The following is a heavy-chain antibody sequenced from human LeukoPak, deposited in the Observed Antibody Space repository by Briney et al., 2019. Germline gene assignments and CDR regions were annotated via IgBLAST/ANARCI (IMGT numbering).Heavy chain of an antibody. V-gene: IGHV3-30*02. CDR2: IQYDGSEK. CDR3: AREGGTIEIGEFDY. Sequence: GGSLRLSCAASGLTFTISTSGIHWDRQAPGKGLEWVAFIQYDGSEKYYADSVKGRCTTSRDNSKNTVYLQMDSLTGEDTAIYYCAREGGTIEIGEFDYWGQGTLVTVSS. J-gene: IGHJ4*02. CDR1: GLTFTISTSG. D-gene: IGHD3-16*02.